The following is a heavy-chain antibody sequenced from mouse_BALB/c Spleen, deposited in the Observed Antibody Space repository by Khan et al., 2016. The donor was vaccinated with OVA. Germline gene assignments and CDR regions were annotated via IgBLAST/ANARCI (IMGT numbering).Heavy chain of an antibody. J-gene: IGHJ3*01. CDR1: GFTVSSYT. V-gene: IGHV5-9*03. CDR2: ISSGGDNT. Sequence: EVELVESGGGLVKPGGSLKLSCAASGFTVSSYTMSWVRQTPEKRLEWVATISSGGDNTYYPDSVKGRFTISSNNVKNNLYLQMSSLRSEDTALYYCARSNYGNFAHWGQGTLVTVSA. D-gene: IGHD2-1*01. CDR3: ARSNYGNFAH.